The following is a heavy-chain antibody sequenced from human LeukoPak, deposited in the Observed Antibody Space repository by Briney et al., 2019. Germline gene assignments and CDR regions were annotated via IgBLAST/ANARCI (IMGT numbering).Heavy chain of an antibody. CDR1: GYTFSSYG. CDR2: ISGYNDNT. Sequence: ASVKVSCKASGYTFSSYGISWVRQAPGQGLEWMGWISGYNDNTKYYAQKLQGRVTMTTDTSTSTAYMELRSLRSDDTAVFYCARDTKRSRARWENLGFDPWGQGTLVTVSS. D-gene: IGHD1-26*01. CDR3: ARDTKRSRARWENLGFDP. V-gene: IGHV1-18*01. J-gene: IGHJ5*02.